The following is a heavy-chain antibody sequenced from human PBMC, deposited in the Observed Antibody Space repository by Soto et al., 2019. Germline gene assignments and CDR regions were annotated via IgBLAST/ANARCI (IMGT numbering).Heavy chain of an antibody. V-gene: IGHV3-23*01. CDR2: ISGSGGST. CDR1: GFTFSSYA. CDR3: AKDQCSSTSCYADY. Sequence: GGSLRLSCAASGFTFSSYAMSWVRQAPGKGLEWVSAISGSGGSTYNADSVKGRFTISRDNSKNTVYLQMNSLRTEDTAVYYCAKDQCSSTSCYADYWGQGTLVTVSS. J-gene: IGHJ4*02. D-gene: IGHD2-2*01.